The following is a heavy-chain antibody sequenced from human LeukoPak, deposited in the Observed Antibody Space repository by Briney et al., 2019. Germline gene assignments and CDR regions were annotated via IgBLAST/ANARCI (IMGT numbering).Heavy chain of an antibody. V-gene: IGHV4-59*01. D-gene: IGHD3-9*01. CDR2: IYYSGNT. CDR1: GGSITSYY. J-gene: IGHJ4*02. CDR3: ARSGALTGYLY. Sequence: PSETLSLTCSVSGGSITSYYWSWIRQPPGKGLEWIGYIYYSGNTNYNPTLTSRVTISVDTSKNQFSLKLSSVTAADTAVYYCARSGALTGYLYWGQGTLITVSS.